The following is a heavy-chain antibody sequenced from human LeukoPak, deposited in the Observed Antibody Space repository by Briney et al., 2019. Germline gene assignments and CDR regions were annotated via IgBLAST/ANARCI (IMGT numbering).Heavy chain of an antibody. Sequence: PSETLSLTCAVYGGSFSGYYWSWIRQPPGKGLEWIGEINHSGSTNYNPSLKSRVTISVDTSKNQFSLKLSSVTAADTAVYYCARVRQRWLQPYYFDYWGQGTLVTVSS. CDR1: GGSFSGYY. D-gene: IGHD5-24*01. J-gene: IGHJ4*02. CDR3: ARVRQRWLQPYYFDY. V-gene: IGHV4-34*01. CDR2: INHSGST.